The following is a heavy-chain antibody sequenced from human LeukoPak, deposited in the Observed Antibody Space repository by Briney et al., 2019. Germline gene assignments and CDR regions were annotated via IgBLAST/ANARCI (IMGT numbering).Heavy chain of an antibody. CDR3: ASKLTTGY. CDR2: IYSGGTK. D-gene: IGHD4-17*01. CDR1: GLTVSNNY. Sequence: GGSLSLSCVVSGLTVSNNYMSWVPQAPGKGLEWVSVIYSGGTKNYADSVKGRFIVYRDNSKNTLYLQMNSLRAEDTAVYYCASKLTTGYWGQGTLVTVSS. V-gene: IGHV3-66*01. J-gene: IGHJ4*02.